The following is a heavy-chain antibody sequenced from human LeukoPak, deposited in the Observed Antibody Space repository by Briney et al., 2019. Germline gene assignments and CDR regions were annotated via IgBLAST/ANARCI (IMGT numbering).Heavy chain of an antibody. Sequence: GGSLRLSCAASGFTFGSYAISWVRQAPGKGLEWVSGISGSGASTYYADSVKGRFTISRDNSKNTLYLQLNSLRAEDTAVYHCAKDRVYSSGSRDAFDIWGQGTTVTVSS. D-gene: IGHD3-10*01. V-gene: IGHV3-23*01. J-gene: IGHJ3*02. CDR1: GFTFGSYA. CDR3: AKDRVYSSGSRDAFDI. CDR2: ISGSGAST.